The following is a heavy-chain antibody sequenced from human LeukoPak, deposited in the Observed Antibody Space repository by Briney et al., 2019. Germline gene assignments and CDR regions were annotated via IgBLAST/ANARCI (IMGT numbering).Heavy chain of an antibody. CDR3: ARVRDCSSTGCYLFDY. CDR1: GYTFTSYD. D-gene: IGHD2-2*01. CDR2: MNPNSGNT. J-gene: IGHJ4*02. V-gene: IGHV1-8*01. Sequence: ASVKVSCKASGYTFTSYDINWVRQATGQGLEWMGWMNPNSGNTGYAQKFQGRVTMTRDTSISTAYMELSRLRSDDTAVYYCARVRDCSSTGCYLFDYWGQGTLVTVSS.